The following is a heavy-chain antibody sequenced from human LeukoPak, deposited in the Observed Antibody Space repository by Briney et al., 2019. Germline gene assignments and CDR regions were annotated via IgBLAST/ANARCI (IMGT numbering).Heavy chain of an antibody. CDR1: EYTFTGYY. J-gene: IGHJ6*04. Sequence: ASVKVSCKASEYTFTGYYMHWVRQAPGQGLEWMGWINPNSGGTNYAQKFQGRVTMTRDTSISTAYMELSRLRSDDTAVYYCASARIAAARVDVWGKGTTVTVSS. CDR2: INPNSGGT. CDR3: ASARIAAARVDV. V-gene: IGHV1-2*02. D-gene: IGHD6-13*01.